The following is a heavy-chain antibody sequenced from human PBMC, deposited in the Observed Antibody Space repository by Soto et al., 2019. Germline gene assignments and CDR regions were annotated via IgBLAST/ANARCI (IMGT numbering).Heavy chain of an antibody. CDR2: IYHSGST. V-gene: IGHV4-30-4*01. Sequence: PSETLSLTCTVSGGSISSGDFYWSWIRQPPGKGLEWIGFIYHSGSTYYTPSLKSRVSISVDTAKNQLSLKLSSVTAADTAVYYCARDHPQWAVTDGTDVWGQGTTVTVSS. D-gene: IGHD6-19*01. CDR1: GGSISSGDFY. CDR3: ARDHPQWAVTDGTDV. J-gene: IGHJ6*02.